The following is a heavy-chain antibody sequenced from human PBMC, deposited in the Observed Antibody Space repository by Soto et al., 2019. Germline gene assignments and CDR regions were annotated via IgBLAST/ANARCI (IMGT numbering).Heavy chain of an antibody. D-gene: IGHD2-2*01. Sequence: QVQLQESGPGLVKPSETLSLTCTVSGGSISSYYWSWIRQPPGKGLEWIGYIYYSGSTNYNPSLKSRVTISVDTSKNQFSLKLSSVTAADTAVYYCARSPDIVVVPAARLHGMDVWGQGTTVTVSS. CDR3: ARSPDIVVVPAARLHGMDV. V-gene: IGHV4-59*01. J-gene: IGHJ6*02. CDR2: IYYSGST. CDR1: GGSISSYY.